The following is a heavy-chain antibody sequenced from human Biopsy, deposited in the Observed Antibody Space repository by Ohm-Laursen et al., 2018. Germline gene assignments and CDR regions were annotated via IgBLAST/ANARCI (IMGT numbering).Heavy chain of an antibody. CDR3: VRGGSGSFPFDY. V-gene: IGHV4-4*07. CDR1: GGSVNSYH. D-gene: IGHD3-10*01. Sequence: TLSFTCTVSGGSVNSYHWIWMRRRAGKGLEWIGRLFTSGTTNYSPSLINRVTMSVDTSKNQFSLRLTSVTAADTAVYYCVRGGSGSFPFDYWGPGTLVTVSS. CDR2: LFTSGTT. J-gene: IGHJ4*02.